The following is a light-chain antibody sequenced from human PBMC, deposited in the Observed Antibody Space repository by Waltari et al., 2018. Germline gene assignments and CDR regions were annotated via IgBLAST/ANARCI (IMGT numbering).Light chain of an antibody. J-gene: IGKJ1*01. Sequence: EHVLTQSPGTLSLSPGERATLSCRASQSISKYLAWYQQKPGQAPRLLIYHASSRAAGIPDRFSGSGSGTDFSLTISRLEPEDFAVYYCQHYESLPVTFGQGTKVEIK. CDR2: HAS. CDR3: QHYESLPVT. V-gene: IGKV3-20*01. CDR1: QSISKY.